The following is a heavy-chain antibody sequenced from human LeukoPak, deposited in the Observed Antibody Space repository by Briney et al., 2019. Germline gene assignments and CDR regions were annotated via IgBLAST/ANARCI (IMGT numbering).Heavy chain of an antibody. D-gene: IGHD4-17*01. V-gene: IGHV4-4*07. CDR1: GGSISSYY. J-gene: IGHJ3*02. CDR2: IYTSGST. CDR3: ASYGDYEARRAFDI. Sequence: SETLSLTCTVSGGSISSYYWSWIRQPAGKGLEWIGRIYTSGSTNYNPSLKSRVTMSVDTSKNQFSLKLSSVTAADTAVYYCASYGDYEARRAFDIWGQGTMVTVSS.